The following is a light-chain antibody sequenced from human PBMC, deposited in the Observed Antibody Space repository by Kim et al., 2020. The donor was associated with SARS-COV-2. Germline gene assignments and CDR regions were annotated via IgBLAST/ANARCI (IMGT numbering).Light chain of an antibody. CDR1: QSVGSS. J-gene: IGKJ1*01. V-gene: IGKV3-11*01. CDR2: DAF. Sequence: LSPGERPTLPSRASQSVGSSFAWYQQKPGQAPRLLIYDAFSRATGIPARFSGSGSGTDFTLTISSLEPEDFAVYYCQQRGNWPLTFGQGTKVDIK. CDR3: QQRGNWPLT.